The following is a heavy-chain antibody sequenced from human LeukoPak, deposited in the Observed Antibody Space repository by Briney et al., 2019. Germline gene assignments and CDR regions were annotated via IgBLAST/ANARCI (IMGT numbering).Heavy chain of an antibody. CDR3: TRGQDGYDDY. Sequence: SETLSLTCTVSGGSISSYYWSWIRQPPGKGLEWIGYIYYSGSTNYNPSLKSRVTISVDTSKNQFSLKLSSVTAADTAVYYCTRGQDGYDDYWGQGTLVTVSS. CDR2: IYYSGST. J-gene: IGHJ4*02. V-gene: IGHV4-59*01. D-gene: IGHD5-24*01. CDR1: GGSISSYY.